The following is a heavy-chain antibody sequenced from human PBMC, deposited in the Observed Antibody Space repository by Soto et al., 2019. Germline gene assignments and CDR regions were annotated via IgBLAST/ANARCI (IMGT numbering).Heavy chain of an antibody. V-gene: IGHV4-4*02. Sequence: PSETLSLTCAVSGGSISSSNWWSWVRQPPGKGLEWIGEIYHSGSTNYNPSLKSRVTISVDKSKNQFSLKLSSVTAADTAVYYCARSEDYASLYLGWMPPHNYYYMDVWGKGTTVTVSS. CDR1: GGSISSSNW. CDR2: IYHSGST. J-gene: IGHJ6*03. D-gene: IGHD4-17*01. CDR3: ARSEDYASLYLGWMPPHNYYYMDV.